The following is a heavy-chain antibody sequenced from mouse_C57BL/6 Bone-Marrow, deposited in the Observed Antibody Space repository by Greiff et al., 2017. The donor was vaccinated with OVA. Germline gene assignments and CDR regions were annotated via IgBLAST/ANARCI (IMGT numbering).Heavy chain of an antibody. CDR2: IDPPDSYT. J-gene: IGHJ2*01. D-gene: IGHD1-2*01. Sequence: VQLQQPGAELVRPGPSVKLSCKASGYTFTSYWMHWVKQRPGQGLEWIGVIDPPDSYTNYNQKFKGKAPLTVDTSSSTAYMQLSSLTSEDSAVDYCASLRRGVFDYWGQGTTLTVSS. V-gene: IGHV1-59*01. CDR3: ASLRRGVFDY. CDR1: GYTFTSYW.